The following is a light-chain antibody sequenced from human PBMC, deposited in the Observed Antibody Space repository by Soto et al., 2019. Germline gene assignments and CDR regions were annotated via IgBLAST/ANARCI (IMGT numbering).Light chain of an antibody. CDR2: GAS. CDR1: QSISNNY. Sequence: EIVLTQSPGTLSLSPGERATLSCRASQSISNNYLAWYQQRPGQAPRLLIYGASSRATGIPVRFSGSGSGTTFTLSISRLEPDDFAVYYCQRYGRSPPITFGQGTRLEIK. V-gene: IGKV3-20*01. CDR3: QRYGRSPPIT. J-gene: IGKJ5*01.